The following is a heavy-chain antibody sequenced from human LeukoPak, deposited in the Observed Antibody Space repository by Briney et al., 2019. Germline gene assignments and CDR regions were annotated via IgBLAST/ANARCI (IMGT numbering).Heavy chain of an antibody. CDR2: IFYSGST. J-gene: IGHJ3*02. CDR1: GGSISTSNYY. CDR3: AKSNGYGLVDI. D-gene: IGHD3-10*01. Sequence: SETLSLTCTVSGGSISTSNYYWGWIRQPPGKGLEWIGNIFYSGSTYYSPSLKSRVTISLDTSRNQFSLKLNSVTAADTAVYYCAKSNGYGLVDIWGRGTMVTVSS. V-gene: IGHV4-39*07.